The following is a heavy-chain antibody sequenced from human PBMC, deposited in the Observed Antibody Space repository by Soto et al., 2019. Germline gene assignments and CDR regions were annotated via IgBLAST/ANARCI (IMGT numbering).Heavy chain of an antibody. D-gene: IGHD1-1*01. Sequence: QVHLVQSGAEVKKPGASVKVSCKGSAYAFTTYEITWVRQAAGQGLEWMGWISAHNGNTNYAQKLQGRVTVTRDTSTSTAYMELRSLRSDDTAVYYCARGRYGDYWGQGALVTVSS. CDR1: AYAFTTYE. J-gene: IGHJ4*02. CDR2: ISAHNGNT. V-gene: IGHV1-18*01. CDR3: ARGRYGDY.